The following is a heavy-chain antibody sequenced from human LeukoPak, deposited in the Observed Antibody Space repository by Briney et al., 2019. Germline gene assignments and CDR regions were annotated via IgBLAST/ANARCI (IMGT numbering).Heavy chain of an antibody. V-gene: IGHV4-34*01. CDR2: INHSGST. CDR3: ARAQRRVCSSTSCYKTPFDY. J-gene: IGHJ4*02. Sequence: SETLSLTCAVYGGSLSGYYWSWIRQPPGKGLEWIGEINHSGSTNYNPSLKSRVTISVDTSKNQFSLKLSSVTAADTAVYYCARAQRRVCSSTSCYKTPFDYWGQGTLVTVSS. D-gene: IGHD2-2*02. CDR1: GGSLSGYY.